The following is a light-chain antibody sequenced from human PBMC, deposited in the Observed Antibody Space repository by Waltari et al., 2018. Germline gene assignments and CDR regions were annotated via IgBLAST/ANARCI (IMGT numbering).Light chain of an antibody. CDR3: SSYAGSSKGV. V-gene: IGLV2-23*02. J-gene: IGLJ2*01. Sequence: QSALTQPASVSGSPGQSLTIPCTGPSIDVANYKRVSWYHQHPGKAPKLMIYAVSKRPSVVSDRFSGTKSGDMASLTISGLQPEDEAEYFCSSYAGSSKGVFGGGTKVTVL. CDR1: SIDVANYKR. CDR2: AVS.